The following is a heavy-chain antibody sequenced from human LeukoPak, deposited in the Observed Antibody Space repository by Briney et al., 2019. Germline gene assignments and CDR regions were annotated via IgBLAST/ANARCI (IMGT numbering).Heavy chain of an antibody. D-gene: IGHD3-10*01. CDR2: IWYDGSEK. Sequence: GGSLRLSCAASGFNFNDSGMHWVRQAPGKGLEWVAVIWYDGSEKYYADSVKGRLTISRDNSKNTPYLQMNSLRADDTAVYCCARDGYYGSGRPFDYWGQGALVSVSS. CDR1: GFNFNDSG. V-gene: IGHV3-33*01. CDR3: ARDGYYGSGRPFDY. J-gene: IGHJ4*02.